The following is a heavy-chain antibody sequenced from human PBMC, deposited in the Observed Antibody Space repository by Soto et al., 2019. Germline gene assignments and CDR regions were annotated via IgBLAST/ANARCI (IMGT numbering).Heavy chain of an antibody. CDR1: GGSISSGGYY. V-gene: IGHV4-31*03. Sequence: QVQLQESGPGLVKPSQTLSLTCTVSGGSISSGGYYWSWIRQHPGKGLEWIGYIYYSGSTYYNPSLKSRVTKSVDTSKNQFSLKLSSVTAADTAVYYCARDPARDYGDYVYAFDIWGQGTMVTVSS. CDR2: IYYSGST. D-gene: IGHD4-17*01. J-gene: IGHJ3*02. CDR3: ARDPARDYGDYVYAFDI.